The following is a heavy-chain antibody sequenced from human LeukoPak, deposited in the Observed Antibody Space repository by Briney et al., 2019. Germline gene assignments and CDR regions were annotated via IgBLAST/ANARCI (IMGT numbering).Heavy chain of an antibody. CDR1: GFLFSSHT. Sequence: GGSLRLSCAASGFLFSSHTLNWVRQAPGKGLEWVSSITRNSNYIYYSDSVKGRFTISRDNAKNSLYLQMNSLRAEDTAVYYCARPRTYYYDSSGLPRIWGQGTMVTVSS. D-gene: IGHD3-22*01. V-gene: IGHV3-21*01. J-gene: IGHJ3*02. CDR2: ITRNSNYI. CDR3: ARPRTYYYDSSGLPRI.